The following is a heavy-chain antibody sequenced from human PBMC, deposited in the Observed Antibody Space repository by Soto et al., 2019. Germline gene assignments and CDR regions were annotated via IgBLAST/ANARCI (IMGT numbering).Heavy chain of an antibody. Sequence: PGGSLRLSCEASGFTISECSMNWVRQTPGKGLEWVGRIKSKTDGGTTDYAAPVKGRFTISRDDSKNTLYLQMNSLKTEDTAVYYCTTAFDAFDIWGQGTMVTVSS. CDR1: GFTISECS. V-gene: IGHV3-15*07. CDR2: IKSKTDGGTT. J-gene: IGHJ3*02. CDR3: TTAFDAFDI.